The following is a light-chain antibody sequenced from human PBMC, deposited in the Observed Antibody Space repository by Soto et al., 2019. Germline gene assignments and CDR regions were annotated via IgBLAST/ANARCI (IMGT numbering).Light chain of an antibody. CDR2: AAS. Sequence: DIQMTQSPSSLSASVGDRIIITYRASQSVSSYLNWYQQKPGKAPRLLIYAASTLQSGVPSRFSGSGSGTDFTLTISSLQPDDFATYYCQQYNSYSITFGQGTRLEI. CDR3: QQYNSYSIT. CDR1: QSVSSY. V-gene: IGKV1-27*01. J-gene: IGKJ5*01.